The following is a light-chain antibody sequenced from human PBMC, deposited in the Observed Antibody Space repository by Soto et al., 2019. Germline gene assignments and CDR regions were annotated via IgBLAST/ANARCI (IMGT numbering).Light chain of an antibody. J-gene: IGKJ1*01. CDR1: QSLLYSDGDTY. V-gene: IGKV2-30*01. CDR3: LQATNRPWT. CDR2: KVS. Sequence: DTVMTQSPLSLSVPLGQSASISCRSSQSLLYSDGDTYLNWYHQRPGQSPRRLIHKVSQRDSGVPDRISGSGSGTDFTLEISRVEAEDVGDYYCLQATNRPWTLGQGTKVDI.